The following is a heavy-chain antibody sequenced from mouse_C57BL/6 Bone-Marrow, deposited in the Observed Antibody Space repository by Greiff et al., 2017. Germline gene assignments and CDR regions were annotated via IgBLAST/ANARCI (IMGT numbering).Heavy chain of an antibody. CDR1: GYTFTNYW. Sequence: VQGVESGAELVRPGTSVKMSCKASGYTFTNYWIGWAKQRPGHGLEWIGDIYPGGGYTNYNEKFKGKATLTADKSSSTAYMQFSSLTSEDSAIYYCARHDYDPWFAYWGQGTLVTVSA. CDR3: ARHDYDPWFAY. V-gene: IGHV1-63*01. J-gene: IGHJ3*01. CDR2: IYPGGGYT. D-gene: IGHD2-4*01.